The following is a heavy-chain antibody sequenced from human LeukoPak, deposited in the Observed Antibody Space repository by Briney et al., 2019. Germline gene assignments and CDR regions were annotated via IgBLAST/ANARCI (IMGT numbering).Heavy chain of an antibody. CDR2: ISSSSSYI. CDR1: GFTFSSYS. CDR3: ARDAGGRYYVPNWFDP. J-gene: IGHJ5*02. Sequence: GGSLRLSCAASGFTFSSYSMNWVRQAPGKGLEWVSSISSSSSYIYYVDSVKGRFTISRDNAKNSLYLQMNSLRAEDTAVYYCARDAGGRYYVPNWFDPWGQGTLVTVSS. D-gene: IGHD3-10*02. V-gene: IGHV3-21*01.